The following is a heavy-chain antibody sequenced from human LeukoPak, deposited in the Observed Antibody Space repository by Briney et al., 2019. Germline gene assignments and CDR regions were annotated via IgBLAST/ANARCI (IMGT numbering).Heavy chain of an antibody. CDR2: IKVDGIEK. J-gene: IGHJ4*02. CDR1: GFIFSDYW. CDR3: ARDNAGSGWVY. V-gene: IGHV3-7*04. Sequence: GGSLRLSCVASGFIFSDYWMSWVRQAPGKGPEWVANIKVDGIEKYYADSVKGRFTISRDNAKNSLYLQMNSLRVEDTAVYYCARDNAGSGWVYWGQGTLVTVSS. D-gene: IGHD6-19*01.